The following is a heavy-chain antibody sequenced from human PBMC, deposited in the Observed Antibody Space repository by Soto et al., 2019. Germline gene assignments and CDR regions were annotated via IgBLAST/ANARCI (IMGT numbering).Heavy chain of an antibody. D-gene: IGHD1-26*01. J-gene: IGHJ6*02. V-gene: IGHV5-51*01. CDR3: ARPPNLSGSGSHYYGMDV. Sequence: PGESLKISCKGSGYSFTSYWIGWVRQMPGKGLEWMGIIYPGDSDTRYSPSFQGQVTISADKSISTAYLQWSSLKASDTAMYYCARPPNLSGSGSHYYGMDVWGQGTAVTVSS. CDR2: IYPGDSDT. CDR1: GYSFTSYW.